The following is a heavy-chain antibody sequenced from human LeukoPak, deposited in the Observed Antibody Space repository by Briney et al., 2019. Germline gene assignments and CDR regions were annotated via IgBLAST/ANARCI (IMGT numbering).Heavy chain of an antibody. CDR1: GGSIISSSYY. J-gene: IGHJ2*01. CDR2: IFYSGST. Sequence: PSETLSLTCTVSGGSIISSSYYWGWIRQPPGKGLEWIGSIFYSGSTYYNPSLKSRVTISVDTSKNQFSLKLSSVTAADTAVYYCVRKRDGYNSGYFDLWGRGTLVTVSS. V-gene: IGHV4-39*01. D-gene: IGHD5-24*01. CDR3: VRKRDGYNSGYFDL.